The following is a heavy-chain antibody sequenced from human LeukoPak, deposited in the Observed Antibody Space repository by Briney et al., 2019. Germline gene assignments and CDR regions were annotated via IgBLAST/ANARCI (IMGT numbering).Heavy chain of an antibody. J-gene: IGHJ4*02. V-gene: IGHV3-11*01. Sequence: GGSLRLSCAASGFTFSDYYMSWIRQAPGKGREWVSYISGGSSTIYYADSLKGRFTVSRDNAKNSLYLLMNSLRAEDTAVCYCARRGSGRHFDFWGQGTLVTVSS. CDR2: ISGGSSTI. CDR1: GFTFSDYY. CDR3: ARRGSGRHFDF. D-gene: IGHD2-15*01.